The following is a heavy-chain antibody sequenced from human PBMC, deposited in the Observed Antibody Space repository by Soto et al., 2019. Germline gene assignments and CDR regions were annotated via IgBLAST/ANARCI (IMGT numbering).Heavy chain of an antibody. J-gene: IGHJ6*02. CDR2: ILYDGSNK. Sequence: QVQLVESGGGVVQPGTSLRLSCAASGFTFSNYGMHWVRQTPGTGLEWVALILYDGSNKYYADSVKGRFTISRDNSKNTLYLQVSSLRAEDTAVYYCAKSRDAYNFYFYYGMDVWGQGTSVTVSS. D-gene: IGHD1-1*01. V-gene: IGHV3-30*18. CDR1: GFTFSNYG. CDR3: AKSRDAYNFYFYYGMDV.